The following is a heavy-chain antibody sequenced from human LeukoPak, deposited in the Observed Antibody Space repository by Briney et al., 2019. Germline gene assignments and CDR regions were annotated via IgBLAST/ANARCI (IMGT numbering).Heavy chain of an antibody. CDR1: GFTFSSYA. V-gene: IGHV3-23*01. CDR2: ISGSGGST. D-gene: IGHD6-13*01. J-gene: IGHJ4*02. CDR3: AKDYMSSSWYLTRYFDY. Sequence: PGGSLRLSCAASGFTFSSYAMSWVRQAPGKGLEWVSAISGSGGSTYYADSVKGRFTISRGNSENTLYLQMNSLRAEDTAVYYCAKDYMSSSWYLTRYFDYWGQGTLVTVSS.